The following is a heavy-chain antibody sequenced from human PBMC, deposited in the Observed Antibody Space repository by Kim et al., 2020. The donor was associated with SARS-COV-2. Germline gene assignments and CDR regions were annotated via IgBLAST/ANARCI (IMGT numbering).Heavy chain of an antibody. D-gene: IGHD6-13*01. V-gene: IGHV3-48*03. CDR1: GFTFSSYE. CDR2: ISSSGSTI. CDR3: ARSSTPIPGYFDY. Sequence: GGSLRLSCAASGFTFSSYEMNWVRQAPGKGLEWVSYISSSGSTIYYADSVKGRFTISRDNAKNSLYLQMNSLRAEDTAVYYCARSSTPIPGYFDYWGQGTLVTVSS. J-gene: IGHJ4*02.